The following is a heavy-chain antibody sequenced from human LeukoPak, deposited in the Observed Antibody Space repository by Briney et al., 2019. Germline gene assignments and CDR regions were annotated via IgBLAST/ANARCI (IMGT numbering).Heavy chain of an antibody. CDR2: ISYDGSNK. CDR3: GRDNWNYGVPYDY. CDR1: GFTFSSYG. V-gene: IGHV3-30*19. J-gene: IGHJ4*02. Sequence: GGSLRLSCAASGFTFSSYGMHWVRQAPGKGLEWVAVISYDGSNKYYADSVKGRFTISRDNSKNTLYLQMNSLRAEDTAVYYCGRDNWNYGVPYDYWGQGTLVTVSS. D-gene: IGHD1-7*01.